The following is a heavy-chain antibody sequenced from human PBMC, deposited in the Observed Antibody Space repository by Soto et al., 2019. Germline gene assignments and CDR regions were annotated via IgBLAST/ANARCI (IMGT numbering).Heavy chain of an antibody. CDR1: GYTFTSYD. D-gene: IGHD3-3*01. V-gene: IGHV1-8*01. J-gene: IGHJ6*02. CDR3: ARFSYYDFWSGYYTDYYYYGMDV. Sequence: GASVKVSCKASGYTFTSYDINWVRQATGQGLEWMGWMNPNSGNTGYAQKFQGRVTMTRNTSISTAYMELSSLRSEDTAVYYCARFSYYDFWSGYYTDYYYYGMDVWGQGTTVTVSS. CDR2: MNPNSGNT.